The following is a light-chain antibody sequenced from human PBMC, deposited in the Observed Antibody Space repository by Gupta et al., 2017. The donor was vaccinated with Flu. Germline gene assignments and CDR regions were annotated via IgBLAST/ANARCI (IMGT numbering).Light chain of an antibody. V-gene: IGKV3-15*01. Sequence: EIVMTQSPATLSVSPGERATLSCRASQSVSSNLAWYQQKPGQATRLLIYGASTRATGIPARFSGSGSGTEFTLTISSLQSEDFAVYYCQQYNNWPPLDTFGPGTKVDIK. J-gene: IGKJ3*01. CDR3: QQYNNWPPLDT. CDR1: QSVSSN. CDR2: GAS.